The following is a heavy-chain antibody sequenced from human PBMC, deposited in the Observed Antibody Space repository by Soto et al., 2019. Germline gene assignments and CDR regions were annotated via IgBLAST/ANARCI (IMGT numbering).Heavy chain of an antibody. V-gene: IGHV3-11*01. CDR3: ARVGITMVRGVKTEAFDI. J-gene: IGHJ3*02. Sequence: GGSLRLSCAASGFTFSDYYMSWIRQAPGKGLEWVSYISSSGSTIYYADSVKGRFTISRDNAKNSLYLQMNSLRAEDTAVYYCARVGITMVRGVKTEAFDIWGQGTMVTVSS. CDR2: ISSSGSTI. D-gene: IGHD3-10*01. CDR1: GFTFSDYY.